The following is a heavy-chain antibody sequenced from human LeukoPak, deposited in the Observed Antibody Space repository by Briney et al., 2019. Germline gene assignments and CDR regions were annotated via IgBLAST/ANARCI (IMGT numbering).Heavy chain of an antibody. Sequence: GGSLRLSCAASGFTFSSYAMHWVRQAPGKGLEWVAVISYDGSNKYCADSVKGRFTISRDNSKNTLYLQMNSLRAEDTAVYYCARGWQQLPRVLRAYYFDYCGQGTLVTVSS. J-gene: IGHJ4*02. D-gene: IGHD6-13*01. CDR2: ISYDGSNK. CDR3: ARGWQQLPRVLRAYYFDY. CDR1: GFTFSSYA. V-gene: IGHV3-30-3*01.